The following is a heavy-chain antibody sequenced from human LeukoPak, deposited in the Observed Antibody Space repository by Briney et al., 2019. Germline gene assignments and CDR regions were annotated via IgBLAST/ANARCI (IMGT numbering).Heavy chain of an antibody. CDR3: ARTYSTSDAFDI. V-gene: IGHV1-8*01. CDR1: GYTFTSYD. D-gene: IGHD6-6*01. J-gene: IGHJ3*02. Sequence: GASVKVSCKASGYTFTSYDINWVRQATGQGLEWMGWMNPNSGNTGYAQKFQGRVTMTRNTSISTAYMELSSLRSEDTAVYYCARTYSTSDAFDIWGQGTMVTVSS. CDR2: MNPNSGNT.